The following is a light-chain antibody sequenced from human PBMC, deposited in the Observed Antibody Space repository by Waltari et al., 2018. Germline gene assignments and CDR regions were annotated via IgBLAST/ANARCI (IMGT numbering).Light chain of an antibody. V-gene: IGKV1-39*01. CDR2: AAS. CDR3: QQSYGPLP. Sequence: DFQMPQSLSSLSASVGDRVTITRRASQSISTYLNWYQKDPGKAHNLLIYAASTVQSGVPSRFGGSGSGTDFTLTISSLQPEDFATCYCQQSYGPLPFGGATKVEIK. CDR1: QSISTY. J-gene: IGKJ4*01.